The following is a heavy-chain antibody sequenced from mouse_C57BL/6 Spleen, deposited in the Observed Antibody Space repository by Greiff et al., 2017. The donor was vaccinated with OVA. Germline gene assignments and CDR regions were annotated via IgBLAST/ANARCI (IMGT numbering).Heavy chain of an antibody. CDR2: IDPSDSET. CDR3: ARDGVYGPFAY. CDR1: GYTFTSYW. Sequence: QVHVKQPGAELVRPGSSVKLSCKASGYTFTSYWMHWVKQRPIQGLEWIGNIDPSDSETHYNQKFKDKATLTVDKSSSTAYMQLSSLTSEDSAVYYCARDGVYGPFAYWGQGTLVTVSA. J-gene: IGHJ3*01. D-gene: IGHD1-1*02. V-gene: IGHV1-52*01.